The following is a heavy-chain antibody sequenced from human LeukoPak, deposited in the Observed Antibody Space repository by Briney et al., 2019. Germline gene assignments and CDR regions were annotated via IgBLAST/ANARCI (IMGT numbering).Heavy chain of an antibody. CDR1: GFTFDDYA. V-gene: IGHV3-43*02. CDR2: ISGDGGST. CDR3: AKDFHGAANYYDSSGLTPLPDY. J-gene: IGHJ4*02. D-gene: IGHD3-22*01. Sequence: GGSLRLSCAASGFTFDDYAMHWVRQAPGKGLEWVSLISGDGGSTYYADSVKGRFTISRDNSKNSLYLQMNSLRTEDTALYYCAKDFHGAANYYDSSGLTPLPDYWGQGTLVTVSS.